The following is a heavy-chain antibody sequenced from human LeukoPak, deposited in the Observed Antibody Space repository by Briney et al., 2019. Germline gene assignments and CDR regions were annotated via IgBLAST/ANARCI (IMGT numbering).Heavy chain of an antibody. CDR3: TRVLGGTRFDP. V-gene: IGHV3-49*04. CDR2: IRSKAYGGTT. J-gene: IGHJ5*02. D-gene: IGHD3-16*01. CDR1: GFTFGDYA. Sequence: GGSLRLSCTASGFTFGDYAMSWVRQAPGKGLEWVGFIRSKAYGGTTEYAASVKGRFTISRDDSKSIAYLQMNSLKTEDTAVYYCTRVLGGTRFDPWGQGTLVTVSS.